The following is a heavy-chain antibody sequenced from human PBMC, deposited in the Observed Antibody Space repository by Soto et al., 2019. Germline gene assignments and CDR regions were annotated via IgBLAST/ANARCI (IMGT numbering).Heavy chain of an antibody. Sequence: EVQLLESGGGLVQPGGSLRLSCAASGFIFSNYAMSWVRQGPGKGLEWVSVIGGEAVSTNCADSVKGRCTVSRDNSKNTVYLQLDSLRDDDTAVYYCAKDSFSHNRIYDPFDIWGQGTMVTVSS. CDR3: AKDSFSHNRIYDPFDI. CDR2: IGGEAVST. CDR1: GFIFSNYA. V-gene: IGHV3-23*01. D-gene: IGHD3-3*02. J-gene: IGHJ3*02.